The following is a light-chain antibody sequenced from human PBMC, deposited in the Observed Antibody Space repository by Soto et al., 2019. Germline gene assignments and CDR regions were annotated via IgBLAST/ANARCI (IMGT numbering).Light chain of an antibody. Sequence: QSALAQPASVSGSPGQSITISCTGTSSDVGAYNSVSWYQQHPHKAPRLIIYEVVQRPSGVPDRFSGSKSGNTASLTVSGLQAADEADYFCKSYAGSNTYVFGSGTKVTVL. CDR1: SSDVGAYNS. J-gene: IGLJ1*01. V-gene: IGLV2-8*01. CDR3: KSYAGSNTYV. CDR2: EVV.